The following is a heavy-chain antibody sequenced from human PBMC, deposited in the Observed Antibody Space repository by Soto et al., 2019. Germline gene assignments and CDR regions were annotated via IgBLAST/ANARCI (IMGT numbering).Heavy chain of an antibody. J-gene: IGHJ6*02. Sequence: QVQLVQSGAEVKKPGASVKVSCKASGYTFTSYGISWVRQAPGQGLEWMGWISAYNGNTNYAQKLQGRVTMTTDTSPSTAYMELRSLRSDDTAVYYCARDPSAPPYYYYGMDVWGQVTTVTVSS. CDR3: ARDPSAPPYYYYGMDV. D-gene: IGHD2-2*01. CDR1: GYTFTSYG. V-gene: IGHV1-18*04. CDR2: ISAYNGNT.